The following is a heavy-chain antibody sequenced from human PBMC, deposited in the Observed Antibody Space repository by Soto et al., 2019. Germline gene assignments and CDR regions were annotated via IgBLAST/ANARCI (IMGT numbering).Heavy chain of an antibody. CDR2: ISGSGGST. CDR1: GFTFSSYA. D-gene: IGHD3-9*01. CDR3: AKDRLYYDILTGYYTKYYFDY. Sequence: GGSLRLSCAASGFTFSSYAMTWVRQAPGKGLEWVSVISGSGGSTHYADSVKGRFTISRDNSKNTLYLQMNSLRAEDTAVYYCAKDRLYYDILTGYYTKYYFDYWGQGTLVTVSS. V-gene: IGHV3-23*01. J-gene: IGHJ4*02.